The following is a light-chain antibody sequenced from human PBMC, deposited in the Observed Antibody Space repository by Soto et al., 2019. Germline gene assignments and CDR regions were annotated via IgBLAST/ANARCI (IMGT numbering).Light chain of an antibody. J-gene: IGKJ1*01. CDR2: DAS. Sequence: DIQMTQSPSSVSASVGDRVTFTCRASQNIWRLLAWYQQKPGKAPELLIYDASSLQSGVPPRFSGSGSGTEFTLTISSLQPDDFATYYCQQYNSYLWTFGQGTKVDI. CDR3: QQYNSYLWT. CDR1: QNIWRL. V-gene: IGKV1-5*01.